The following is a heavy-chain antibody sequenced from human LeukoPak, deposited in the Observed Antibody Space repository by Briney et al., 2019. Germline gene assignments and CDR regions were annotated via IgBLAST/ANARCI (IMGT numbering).Heavy chain of an antibody. CDR1: GFTFSSYA. Sequence: GGSLRLSCAAPGFTFSSYAMHWVRQAPGKGLEWVAVISYDGSNKYYADSVKGRFTISRDNSKNTLYLQMNSLRAEDTAVYYCARDGSGWYAGRPAPLEINYWGQGTLVTVSS. CDR2: ISYDGSNK. D-gene: IGHD6-19*01. V-gene: IGHV3-30-3*01. CDR3: ARDGSGWYAGRPAPLEINY. J-gene: IGHJ4*02.